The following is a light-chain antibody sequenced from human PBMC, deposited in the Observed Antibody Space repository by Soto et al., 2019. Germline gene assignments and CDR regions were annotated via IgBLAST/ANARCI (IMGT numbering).Light chain of an antibody. Sequence: EIVMTQSPATLSVSPGERATLSCRASQSVSSNLAWYQQKPGQTPKLLIYVASTRATGIPARFSGSGSGREFTLTICSLQSEEFAVYYCQQYNVWALTVGGGTKVAFK. CDR2: VAS. J-gene: IGKJ4*02. CDR3: QQYNVWALT. V-gene: IGKV3-15*01. CDR1: QSVSSN.